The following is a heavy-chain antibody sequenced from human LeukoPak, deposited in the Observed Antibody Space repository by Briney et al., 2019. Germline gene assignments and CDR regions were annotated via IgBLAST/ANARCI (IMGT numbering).Heavy chain of an antibody. CDR2: ISAYNGNT. Sequence: ASVKVSCKASGYTFTSYGISWVRQAPGQGLEWMGWISAYNGNTNYAQKLQGRVTMTTDTSTSTAYMELRSLRSDDTAVYYCARQAYGDYESYYFDYWGQGTLVTVSS. CDR3: ARQAYGDYESYYFDY. J-gene: IGHJ4*02. V-gene: IGHV1-18*01. CDR1: GYTFTSYG. D-gene: IGHD4-17*01.